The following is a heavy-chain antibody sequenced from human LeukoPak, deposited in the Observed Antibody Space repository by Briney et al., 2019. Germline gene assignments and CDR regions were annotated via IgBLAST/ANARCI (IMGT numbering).Heavy chain of an antibody. D-gene: IGHD6-19*01. CDR1: GFTFSSHW. CDR2: IKTDGSEE. CDR3: ARDWNGSGWPTDY. Sequence: GGSLRLSCAASGFTFSSHWMSWVRQAPGKGLEWVAIIKTDGSEEDYVDAVKGRFTISRDNAKNCLYLQMNNLRAEDTTVYYCARDWNGSGWPTDYWGQGTLVTVSS. J-gene: IGHJ4*02. V-gene: IGHV3-7*05.